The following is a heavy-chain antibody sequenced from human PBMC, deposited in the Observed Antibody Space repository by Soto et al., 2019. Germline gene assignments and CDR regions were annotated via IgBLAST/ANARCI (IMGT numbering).Heavy chain of an antibody. Sequence: QVQLVESGGGVVQPGRSLRLSCAASGFTFSSYAMHWVRQAPGKGLEWVAVISYDGSNKYYADSVKGRFTISRDNSKNTRYLQMNSLRAEDTAVYYCARDHSARGFDYWGQGTLVTVSS. CDR2: ISYDGSNK. CDR3: ARDHSARGFDY. CDR1: GFTFSSYA. V-gene: IGHV3-30-3*01. D-gene: IGHD3-10*01. J-gene: IGHJ4*02.